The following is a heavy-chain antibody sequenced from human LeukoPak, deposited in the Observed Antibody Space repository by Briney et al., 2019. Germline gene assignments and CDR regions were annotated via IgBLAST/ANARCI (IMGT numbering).Heavy chain of an antibody. Sequence: GGSLRLSCAASGFTFDDHAMHWVRQAPGKGLEWVSLISGDGGSTYYADSVKGRFTISRDNSKNSLYLQMNSLRTEDTALYYCAKDILGVTMIVDAFDIWGQGTMVTVSS. D-gene: IGHD3-22*01. V-gene: IGHV3-43*02. CDR1: GFTFDDHA. CDR3: AKDILGVTMIVDAFDI. J-gene: IGHJ3*02. CDR2: ISGDGGST.